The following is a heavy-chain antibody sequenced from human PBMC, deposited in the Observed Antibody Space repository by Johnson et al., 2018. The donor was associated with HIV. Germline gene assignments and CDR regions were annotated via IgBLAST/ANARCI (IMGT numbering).Heavy chain of an antibody. CDR3: ARTEYFGWDRSHAFDI. J-gene: IGHJ3*02. CDR1: GFTFSNYA. V-gene: IGHV3-30*04. Sequence: QVQLVESGGGVVQPGRSLRLSCAASGFTFSNYAMHWVRQAPGKGLEWVAVISYDGNNKYYADSLKGRFTISRDNSKNTLYLQMNSLRAEDTALYYCARTEYFGWDRSHAFDIWGQGTMVTFSS. CDR2: ISYDGNNK. D-gene: IGHD3-9*01.